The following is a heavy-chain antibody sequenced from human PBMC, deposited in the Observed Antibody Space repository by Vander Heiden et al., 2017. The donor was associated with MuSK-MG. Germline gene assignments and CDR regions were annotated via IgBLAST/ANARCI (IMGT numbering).Heavy chain of an antibody. J-gene: IGHJ4*01. CDR1: EYVLNNYY. V-gene: IGHV1-46*02. CDR3: ARLRDDY. CDR2: IHTRSGHT. Sequence: QAQLVQSGAEVKKPGASGKVSCRASEYVLNNYYVHRVQKAPGQGVEWLGSIHTRSGHTTYSPRVQGRVTLTRDTSTSTAYMELSSLRSEDTAVYYCARLRDDYWGQGTLVTVSS.